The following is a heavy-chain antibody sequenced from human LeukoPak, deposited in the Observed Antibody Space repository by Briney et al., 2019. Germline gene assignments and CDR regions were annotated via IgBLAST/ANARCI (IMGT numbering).Heavy chain of an antibody. Sequence: GGSLRLSCAVSGLTFSSSWMSWSRQAPGKGLEWVASIISDGSEGYYADVVKGRFTISRDNAKNSLYLQINSLRAEDTAVYYCARSSYSSSSSVWGQGTMVTVSS. CDR2: IISDGSEG. CDR3: ARSSYSSSSSV. J-gene: IGHJ3*01. V-gene: IGHV3-7*03. CDR1: GLTFSSSW. D-gene: IGHD6-6*01.